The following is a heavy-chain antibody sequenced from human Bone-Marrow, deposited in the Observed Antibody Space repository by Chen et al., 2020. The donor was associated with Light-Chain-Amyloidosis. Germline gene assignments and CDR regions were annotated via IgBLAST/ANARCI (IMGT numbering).Heavy chain of an antibody. Sequence: EVQLVESGGGLVQPGGSMRLSCAASGFTFNDSWMHWVRQVPGKGLLWVARIKSDGSATNYAYSVKGRFTVSRDNAKNTLYLQMKSLRAEDTAVYYCTRGDCTSTSCFLDFWGQGTLVTVSS. D-gene: IGHD2-2*01. J-gene: IGHJ4*02. CDR1: GFTFNDSW. CDR3: TRGDCTSTSCFLDF. CDR2: IKSDGSAT. V-gene: IGHV3-74*01.